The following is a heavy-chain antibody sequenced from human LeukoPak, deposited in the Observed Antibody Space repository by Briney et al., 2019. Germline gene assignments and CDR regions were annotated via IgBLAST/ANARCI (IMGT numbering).Heavy chain of an antibody. V-gene: IGHV3-21*01. Sequence: GGSLRLSCAASGFTFSSYSMNWVGQAPGKGLEWVSSISSSSSYIYYADSVKGRFTISRDNAKNSLYLQMNSLRAEDTAVYYCAKDHYYDSSGVDYWGQGTLVTVSS. CDR1: GFTFSSYS. CDR3: AKDHYYDSSGVDY. CDR2: ISSSSSYI. D-gene: IGHD3-22*01. J-gene: IGHJ4*02.